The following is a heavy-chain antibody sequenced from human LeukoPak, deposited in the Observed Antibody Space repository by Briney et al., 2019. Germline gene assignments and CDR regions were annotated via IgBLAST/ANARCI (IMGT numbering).Heavy chain of an antibody. CDR3: ARGLYGDYVGYFQH. J-gene: IGHJ1*01. CDR2: INHSGST. D-gene: IGHD4-17*01. Sequence: SETLSLTCAVYGGSFSGYYWTWIRQPPGKGLEWIGEINHSGSTNYNPSLKSRVTISVDTSKNQFSLKLSSVTAADTAVYYCARGLYGDYVGYFQHWGQGTLVTVSS. CDR1: GGSFSGYY. V-gene: IGHV4-34*01.